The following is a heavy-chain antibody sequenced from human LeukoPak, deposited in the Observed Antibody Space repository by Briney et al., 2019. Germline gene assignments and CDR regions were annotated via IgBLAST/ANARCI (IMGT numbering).Heavy chain of an antibody. CDR1: RYTFTRYG. CDR2: ISAYNGNT. Sequence: ASVKVSCKASRYTFTRYGISLVRQAPGQGLEWMGWISAYNGNTNYAQTLQGRVTMTTDTSTSTAYMELRSLRSDDTAVYYCARDTRVDLGYCSSTSCYAPNYYYYGMDVWGQGTTVTVSS. J-gene: IGHJ6*02. D-gene: IGHD2-2*01. V-gene: IGHV1-18*01. CDR3: ARDTRVDLGYCSSTSCYAPNYYYYGMDV.